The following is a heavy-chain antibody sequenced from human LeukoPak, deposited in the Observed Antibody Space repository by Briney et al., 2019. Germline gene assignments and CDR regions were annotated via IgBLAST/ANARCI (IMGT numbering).Heavy chain of an antibody. D-gene: IGHD4-17*01. CDR3: AREVTTWYYFDY. Sequence: PSETLSLTCTVSGGSVSSGSYYWSWIRQPPGKGLEWIGYIYYSGSTNYNPSLKSRVTISVDTSKNQFSLKLSSVAAADTAVYYCAREVTTWYYFDYWGQGTLVTVSS. V-gene: IGHV4-61*01. J-gene: IGHJ4*02. CDR2: IYYSGST. CDR1: GGSVSSGSYY.